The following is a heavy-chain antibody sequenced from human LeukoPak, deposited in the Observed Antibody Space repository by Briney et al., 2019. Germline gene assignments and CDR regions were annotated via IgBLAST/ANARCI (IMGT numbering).Heavy chain of an antibody. CDR1: GFTFSTYG. D-gene: IGHD3-16*01. V-gene: IGHV3-30*19. Sequence: GGSLRLSCAAFGFTFSTYGMHWVRQAPGKGLEWVAVISYDGSNKYYADSVKGRFTISRDNSKNTLYLQMNSLRAEDTAVYYCARGGVHFDYWGQGTLVTVSS. J-gene: IGHJ4*02. CDR3: ARGGVHFDY. CDR2: ISYDGSNK.